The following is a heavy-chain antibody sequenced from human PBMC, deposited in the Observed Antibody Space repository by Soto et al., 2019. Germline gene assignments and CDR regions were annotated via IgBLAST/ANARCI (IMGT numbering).Heavy chain of an antibody. J-gene: IGHJ6*02. D-gene: IGHD3-9*01. V-gene: IGHV1-2*04. CDR3: ARDLTRITIFSSYYYYGMDV. CDR1: GYTFTGYY. CDR2: INPNSGGT. Sequence: ASVKVSCKASGYTFTGYYMHWVRQAPGQGLEWMGWINPNSGGTNYAQKFQGWVTMTRDTSISTAYMELSRLRSDDTAVYYCARDLTRITIFSSYYYYGMDVWGQGTTVTVSS.